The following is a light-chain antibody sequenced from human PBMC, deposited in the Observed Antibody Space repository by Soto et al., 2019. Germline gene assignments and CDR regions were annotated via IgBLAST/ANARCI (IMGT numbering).Light chain of an antibody. CDR2: EVS. CDR1: SSDVGGYNY. V-gene: IGLV2-14*01. Sequence: QSALTQPASVSGSPGQSITISCTGTSSDVGGYNYVSWYQQHPGKAPKLMIYEVSNRPSGVSNRFSGSKSVNTASLTISGLQAEDEADYYSSSYTSSSTLVFGGGTKLTVL. CDR3: SSYTSSSTLV. J-gene: IGLJ3*02.